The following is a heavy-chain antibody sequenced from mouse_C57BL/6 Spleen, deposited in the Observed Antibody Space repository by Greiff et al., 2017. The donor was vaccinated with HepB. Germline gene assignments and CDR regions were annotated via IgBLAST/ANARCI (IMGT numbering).Heavy chain of an antibody. D-gene: IGHD2-4*01. Sequence: EVQLVESGGGLVKPGGSLKLSCAASGFTFSSYSMYWVRQTPEQRLEWVATISAGGSYTHYPDNVKGRFTISRDNAKNNLYLQMSQLKSEDTAMYYCAREGDDYDGNFDYWGQGTTLTVSS. CDR3: AREGDDYDGNFDY. CDR1: GFTFSSYS. CDR2: ISAGGSYT. J-gene: IGHJ2*01. V-gene: IGHV5-4*01.